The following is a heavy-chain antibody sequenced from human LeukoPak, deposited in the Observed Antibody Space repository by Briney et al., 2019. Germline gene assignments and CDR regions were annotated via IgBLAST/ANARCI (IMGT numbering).Heavy chain of an antibody. Sequence: GGSLRLSCAASGLTFSSYDMHWVRQAPGKGLEWVAVIRYDVSSKYYSESVKGRFTISRDNSKNTLYLQMNSLRADDTALYYCAKDQYTYGLGFYTFDSWGQGILVTVSS. CDR2: IRYDVSSK. J-gene: IGHJ4*02. CDR1: GLTFSSYD. D-gene: IGHD5-18*01. CDR3: AKDQYTYGLGFYTFDS. V-gene: IGHV3-33*03.